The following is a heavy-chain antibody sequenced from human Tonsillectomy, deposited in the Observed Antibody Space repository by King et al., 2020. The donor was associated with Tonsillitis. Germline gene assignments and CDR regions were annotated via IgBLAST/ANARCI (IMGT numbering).Heavy chain of an antibody. J-gene: IGHJ4*02. CDR2: IWYDGSNK. CDR1: GFTFSSYG. CDR3: ARGSSGYYFDY. D-gene: IGHD6-19*01. Sequence: VQLVESGGGVVQPGRSLRLSCAASGFTFSSYGMHWVRQAPGKGLEWVAVIWYDGSNKYYADSVKGRFTISRDNSKNTLYLQMNSLRAEDMAVYYCARGSSGYYFDYWGQGTLVTVSS. V-gene: IGHV3-33*08.